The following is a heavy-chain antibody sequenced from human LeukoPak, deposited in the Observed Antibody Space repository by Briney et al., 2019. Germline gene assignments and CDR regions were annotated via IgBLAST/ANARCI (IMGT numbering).Heavy chain of an antibody. Sequence: GGSLRLSCAASGFTVFNYWMSWVRQAPGKGLEWVANINLDGSQKYYVDSLKGRFTISRDNAKNSLYLQMNSLRAEDTAVYYCARDVDYANPRHDYWGQGTLVAVSS. D-gene: IGHD4/OR15-4a*01. V-gene: IGHV3-7*01. CDR2: INLDGSQK. CDR1: GFTVFNYW. J-gene: IGHJ4*02. CDR3: ARDVDYANPRHDY.